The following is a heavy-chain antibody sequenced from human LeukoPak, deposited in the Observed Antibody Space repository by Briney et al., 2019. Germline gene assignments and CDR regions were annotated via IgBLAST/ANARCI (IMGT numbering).Heavy chain of an antibody. Sequence: SQTLSLTCAIPGDSVSSNSAAWNWNRQSPSRGLEWLGRTYYRSKWYNDYAVSVKSRITINPDTSKNQFSLQLNSVTPEDTAVYYCARGPLNDYGGNAFFDYWGQGTLVTVSS. V-gene: IGHV6-1*01. D-gene: IGHD4-23*01. CDR1: GDSVSSNSAA. CDR3: ARGPLNDYGGNAFFDY. J-gene: IGHJ4*02. CDR2: TYYRSKWYN.